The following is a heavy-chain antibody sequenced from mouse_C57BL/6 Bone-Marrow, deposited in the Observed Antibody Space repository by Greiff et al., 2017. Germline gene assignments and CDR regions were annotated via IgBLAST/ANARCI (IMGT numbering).Heavy chain of an antibody. CDR2: IDPSDSYT. J-gene: IGHJ2*01. CDR3: ARSLYDGYYGYYFDY. V-gene: IGHV1-59*01. D-gene: IGHD2-3*01. CDR1: GYTFTSYW. Sequence: VQLQQPGAELVRPGTSVKLSCKASGYTFTSYWMHWVKQRPGQGLEWIGVIDPSDSYTNYNQKFKGKATLTVDTSYSTAYMQLSSLTSEDSAVYYCARSLYDGYYGYYFDYWGQGTTLTVSS.